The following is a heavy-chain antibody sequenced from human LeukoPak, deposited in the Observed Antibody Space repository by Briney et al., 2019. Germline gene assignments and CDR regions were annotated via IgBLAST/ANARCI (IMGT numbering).Heavy chain of an antibody. V-gene: IGHV4-34*01. J-gene: IGHJ6*02. CDR1: GGSFSGYY. CDR3: ARGRGPPRISGSYFYYYYYGMDA. Sequence: PSETLSLTCAVYGGSFSGYYWSWIRQPPGKGLEWIGEINHSGSTNYNPSLKSRVTISVDTSKNQFSLKLSSVTAADTAVYYCARGRGPPRISGSYFYYYYYGMDAWGQGTTVTVSS. CDR2: INHSGST. D-gene: IGHD1-26*01.